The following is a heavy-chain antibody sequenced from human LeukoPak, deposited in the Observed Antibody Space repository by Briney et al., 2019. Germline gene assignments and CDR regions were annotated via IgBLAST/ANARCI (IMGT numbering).Heavy chain of an antibody. CDR3: ATDPGTYSSGWYRMYDYYGMDV. CDR2: INSDGSST. V-gene: IGHV3-74*01. J-gene: IGHJ6*02. Sequence: GGSLRLSCSASGFTFRKTWMQWVRQAPVKGLVWVSRINSDGSSTSYADSVKGRFTISRDNAKNTLYLQMNSLRAEDTAVYYCATDPGTYSSGWYRMYDYYGMDVWGQGTTVTVSS. CDR1: GFTFRKTW. D-gene: IGHD6-19*01.